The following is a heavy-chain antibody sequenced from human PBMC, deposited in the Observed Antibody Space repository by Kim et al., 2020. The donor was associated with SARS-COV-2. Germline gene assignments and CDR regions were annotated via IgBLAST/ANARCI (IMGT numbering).Heavy chain of an antibody. D-gene: IGHD3-16*01. CDR3: ARGSRGDY. Sequence: GGSLRLSCAASGFTFSNSWMTWVRQAPGKGLEWVATINQDGSEKYYVDSVKGRFPISRDNAKNSLYLQMNSLRADDTAMYYCARGSRGDYWGQGTLVTVSS. V-gene: IGHV3-7*04. CDR1: GFTFSNSW. CDR2: INQDGSEK. J-gene: IGHJ4*02.